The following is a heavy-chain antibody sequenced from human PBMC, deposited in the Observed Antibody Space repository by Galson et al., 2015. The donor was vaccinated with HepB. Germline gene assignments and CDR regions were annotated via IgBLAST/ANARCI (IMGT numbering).Heavy chain of an antibody. CDR2: ISSDSSTI. CDR1: GFSFSDYS. CDR3: ARVGSSDWYLPPDY. Sequence: SLRLSCAASGFSFSDYSMNWVRQAPGKGLEWVSYISSDSSTIYYAASVKGRFTISRDNAKNSLYLQMNILRAEDTAVCYCARVGSSDWYLPPDYWGQGTLVTVSS. V-gene: IGHV3-48*01. J-gene: IGHJ4*02. D-gene: IGHD6-19*01.